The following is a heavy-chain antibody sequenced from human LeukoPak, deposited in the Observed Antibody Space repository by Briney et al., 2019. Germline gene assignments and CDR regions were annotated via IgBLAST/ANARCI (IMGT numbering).Heavy chain of an antibody. CDR3: ARDYGAADY. CDR2: ISSSSSTI. V-gene: IGHV3-48*02. Sequence: GGSLRLSCAASGFSFSSYGMNWVRQAPGKGLEWVSYISSSSSTIYYADSVKGRFTISRDNAKNSVHLQMNSLRDEDTAVYYCARDYGAADYWGQGTLVTVSS. J-gene: IGHJ4*02. CDR1: GFSFSSYG. D-gene: IGHD4-17*01.